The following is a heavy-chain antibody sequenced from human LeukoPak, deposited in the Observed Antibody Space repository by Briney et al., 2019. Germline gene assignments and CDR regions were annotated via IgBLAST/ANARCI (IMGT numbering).Heavy chain of an antibody. Sequence: GGSLRLSCAASGFTFSSYEMNWVRQAPGKGLEWVSYISSSGSTIYYADSVKGRFTISRDNAKNSLYLQMNSLRAEDTAVYYCARDTGSGYLDYWGQGTLVTVSS. CDR3: ARDTGSGYLDY. D-gene: IGHD3-22*01. CDR2: ISSSGSTI. J-gene: IGHJ4*02. CDR1: GFTFSSYE. V-gene: IGHV3-48*03.